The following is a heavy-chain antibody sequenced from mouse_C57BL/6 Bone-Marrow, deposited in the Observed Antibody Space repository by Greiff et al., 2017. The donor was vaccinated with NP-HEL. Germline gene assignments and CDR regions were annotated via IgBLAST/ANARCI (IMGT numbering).Heavy chain of an antibody. J-gene: IGHJ2*01. CDR2: IHPNSGST. Sequence: VKLQQPGAELVKPGASVKLSCKASGYTFTSYWMHWVKQRPGQGLEWIGMIHPNSGSTNYNEKFKSKATLTVDKSSSTAYMQLSSLTSEDSAVYYCARKTTVYYFDYWGQGTTLTVSS. D-gene: IGHD1-1*01. CDR1: GYTFTSYW. CDR3: ARKTTVYYFDY. V-gene: IGHV1-64*01.